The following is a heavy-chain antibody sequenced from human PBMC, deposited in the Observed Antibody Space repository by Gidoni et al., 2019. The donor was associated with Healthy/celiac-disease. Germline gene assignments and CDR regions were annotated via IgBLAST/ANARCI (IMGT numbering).Heavy chain of an antibody. CDR2: IYYSGST. CDR1: GGSISSYY. J-gene: IGHJ4*02. D-gene: IGHD5-12*01. CDR3: ARGGHGKSGGYSGYEDTRVVFFFDY. V-gene: IGHV4-59*01. Sequence: QVQLQESGPGLVTPSETLSLTCTVSGGSISSYYWSWLRQPPGKGLEWIGYIYYSGSTNYNPSLKSRVTISVDTSKNQFSLKLSSVTAADTAVYYCARGGHGKSGGYSGYEDTRVVFFFDYWGQGTLVTVSS.